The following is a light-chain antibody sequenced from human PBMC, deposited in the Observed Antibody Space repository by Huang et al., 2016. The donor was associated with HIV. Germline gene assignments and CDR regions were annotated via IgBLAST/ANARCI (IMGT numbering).Light chain of an antibody. Sequence: DIQMTQSPSSLSASVGDRSTITCLASQNINTYLNWYQQQRGKAPKLLIFTASTLEGAVPSRFSGSGSGTDFTLTINSLQPDDSASYYCQQSYSTLFTFGPGTKIDVK. J-gene: IGKJ3*01. CDR2: TAS. V-gene: IGKV1-39*01. CDR1: QNINTY. CDR3: QQSYSTLFT.